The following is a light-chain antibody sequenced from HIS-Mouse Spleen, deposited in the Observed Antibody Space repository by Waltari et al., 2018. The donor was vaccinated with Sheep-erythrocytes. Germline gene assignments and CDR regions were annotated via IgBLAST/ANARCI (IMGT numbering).Light chain of an antibody. CDR1: SSNRGSNY. J-gene: IGLJ1*01. Sequence: QSVLTQPPSASGTPGQRVTIPCSGTSSNRGSNYVSWYQQLPGPAPNLIPYRNNQRPSGVPDRFSGSKSGTSASLAISGLRSEDEADYYCCSYAGSYNHVFATGTKVTVL. CDR3: CSYAGSYNHV. V-gene: IGLV1-47*01. CDR2: RNN.